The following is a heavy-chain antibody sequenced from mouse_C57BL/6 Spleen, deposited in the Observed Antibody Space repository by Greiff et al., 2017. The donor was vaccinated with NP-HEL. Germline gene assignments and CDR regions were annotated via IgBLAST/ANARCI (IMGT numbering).Heavy chain of an antibody. CDR1: GYTFTEYT. V-gene: IGHV1-62-2*01. CDR2: FYPGSGSI. J-gene: IGHJ2*01. CDR3: ARHEGGYDYDDDFDY. D-gene: IGHD2-4*01. Sequence: QVQLQQSGAELVKPGASVTLSCKASGYTFTEYTIHWVKQTSGQGLEWIGWFYPGSGSITYNEKFKDKATLTADKSSSTVYMELRSLTSEASAVYFGARHEGGYDYDDDFDYWGQGTTLTVSS.